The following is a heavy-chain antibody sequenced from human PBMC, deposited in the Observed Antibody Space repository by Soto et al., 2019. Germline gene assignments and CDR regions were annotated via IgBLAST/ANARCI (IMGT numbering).Heavy chain of an antibody. Sequence: EVQLVESGGGLVQPGRSLRLSCAASGFSFEDYAMHWVRQAPGKGLEWVSGIAWNSDIIGYADSVKGRFTMSRDNAKNSLYLQMNSLRPEDTALYYCAKDHYGSAIYGMDVWGQGTTVTVSS. D-gene: IGHD3-10*01. J-gene: IGHJ6*02. V-gene: IGHV3-9*01. CDR2: IAWNSDII. CDR1: GFSFEDYA. CDR3: AKDHYGSAIYGMDV.